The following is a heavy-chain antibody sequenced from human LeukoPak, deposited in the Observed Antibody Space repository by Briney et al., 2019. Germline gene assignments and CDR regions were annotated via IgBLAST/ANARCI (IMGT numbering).Heavy chain of an antibody. V-gene: IGHV3-23*01. Sequence: PGESLRLSCAASGFTFSSYAMSWVRQAPGKGLEWVSALSGSGGSTYYADSVKGRFTISRDNSKNTLYLQMNSLRVEDTAVYYCAKGHVRYGDFDYWGQGTLVTVSS. CDR2: LSGSGGST. J-gene: IGHJ4*02. CDR1: GFTFSSYA. CDR3: AKGHVRYGDFDY. D-gene: IGHD4-17*01.